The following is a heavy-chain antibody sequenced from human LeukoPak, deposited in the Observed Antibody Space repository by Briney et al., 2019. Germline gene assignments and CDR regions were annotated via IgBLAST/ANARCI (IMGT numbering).Heavy chain of an antibody. V-gene: IGHV3-48*03. CDR1: GFTFSSYE. CDR3: ARGGQPPHHPRYYYYYYMDV. Sequence: PGGSLRLSCAASGFTFSSYEMNWVRQAPGKGLEWVSYISSSGSTIYYADSVKGRFTISRDNAKNSLYLQMNSLRAEDTAVYYCARGGQPPHHPRYYYYYYMDVWGKGTTVTVSS. D-gene: IGHD1-14*01. J-gene: IGHJ6*03. CDR2: ISSSGSTI.